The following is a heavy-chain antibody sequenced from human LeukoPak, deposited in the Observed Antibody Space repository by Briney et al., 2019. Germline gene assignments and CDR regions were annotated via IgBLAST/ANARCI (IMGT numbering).Heavy chain of an antibody. CDR2: INHSGST. CDR3: ARVCLSSRNPYYFDY. Sequence: SETLSLTCAVYGGSFGGYYWSWIRQPPGKGLEWIGEINHSGSTNYNPSLKSRVTISVDTSKNQFSLKLSSVTAADTAVYYCARVCLSSRNPYYFDYWGQGTLVTVSS. V-gene: IGHV4-34*01. CDR1: GGSFGGYY. J-gene: IGHJ4*02. D-gene: IGHD6-13*01.